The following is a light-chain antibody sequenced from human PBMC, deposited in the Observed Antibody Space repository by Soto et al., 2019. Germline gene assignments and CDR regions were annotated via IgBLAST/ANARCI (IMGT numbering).Light chain of an antibody. CDR1: SSNIGSNS. V-gene: IGLV1-44*01. J-gene: IGLJ1*01. CDR3: AAWDDSLNDYV. Sequence: QSVLTQPPSASETPGQRVTISCSGSSSNIGSNSVNWYQQLPGTAPKLLLYTDDRRSAGVPDRFSGSKSGTSASLAISGLQSEDEADYYCAAWDDSLNDYVFGTGTKVTVL. CDR2: TDD.